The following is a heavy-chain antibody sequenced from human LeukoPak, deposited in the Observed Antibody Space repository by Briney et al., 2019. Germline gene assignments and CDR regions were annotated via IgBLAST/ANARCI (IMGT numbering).Heavy chain of an antibody. CDR3: ARGKTVTNYYDY. CDR1: GGSFSGYY. CDR2: INHSGST. Sequence: PSETLSLTCAVYGGSFSGYYWGWIRQPPGKGLEWIGEINHSGSTNYNPSLKGRVTISVDTSKNQFSLKLSSVTAADTAVYYCARGKTVTNYYDYWGQGTLVTVSS. V-gene: IGHV4-34*01. D-gene: IGHD4-11*01. J-gene: IGHJ4*02.